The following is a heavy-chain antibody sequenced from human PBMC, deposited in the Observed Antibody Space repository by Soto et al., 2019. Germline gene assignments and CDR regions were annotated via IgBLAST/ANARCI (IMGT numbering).Heavy chain of an antibody. J-gene: IGHJ6*02. CDR1: GFTFRNYD. V-gene: IGHV3-13*05. Sequence: ASGGGLVQPGGSLRLSCEASGFTFRNYDMHWVRQGTGKGLEWVSGISAAGDPDYADSVEGRFTISRENAQNSFFLQMNSLRGGDTAVYYCARTDRDFYGLNVLGQGTTVIVSS. CDR3: ARTDRDFYGLNV. CDR2: ISAAGDP.